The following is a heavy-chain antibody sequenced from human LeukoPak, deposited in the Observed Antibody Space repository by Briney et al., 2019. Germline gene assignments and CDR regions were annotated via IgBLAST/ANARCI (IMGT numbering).Heavy chain of an antibody. V-gene: IGHV1-69*02. CDR3: ARRPPPITIFGVVTANWFDP. CDR1: GGTFSSYT. CDR2: IIPILGIA. J-gene: IGHJ5*02. Sequence: SVKVSCKASGGTFSSYTISWVRQAPGQGLEWMGRIIPILGIANYAQKFQGRVTITADKSTSTAYMELSSLRSEDTAVYYCARRPPPITIFGVVTANWFDPWGQGTLVTVSS. D-gene: IGHD3-3*01.